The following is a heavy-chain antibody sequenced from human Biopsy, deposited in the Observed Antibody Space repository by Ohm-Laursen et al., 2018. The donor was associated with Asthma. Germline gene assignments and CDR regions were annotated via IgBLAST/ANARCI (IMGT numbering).Heavy chain of an antibody. CDR1: GGSISSDY. D-gene: IGHD5-24*01. CDR3: SRNKIEDGIYFDN. V-gene: IGHV4-59*01. J-gene: IGHJ4*02. Sequence: SETLSLTCTVSGGSISSDYWSWLRQSPGKGLGWIGYIHNSGNTNYNPSLKSRVTISVDTSKNQFSLKLSSVTAADTAVYYCSRNKIEDGIYFDNWGQGTLVTVSS. CDR2: IHNSGNT.